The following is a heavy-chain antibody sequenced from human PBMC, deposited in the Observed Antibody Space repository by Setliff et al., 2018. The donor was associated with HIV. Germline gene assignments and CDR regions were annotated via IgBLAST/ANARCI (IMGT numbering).Heavy chain of an antibody. CDR3: SKASLLNRDGYKLEDTFDM. CDR2: ISGGGTP. D-gene: IGHD3-10*01. V-gene: IGHV3-23*01. Sequence: GGSLRLSCEASGFTFGSHTMAWVRQAPGKGLEWVSSISGGGTPFYADSVRGRFTISRDNSQNTAYLQMISLRVEDTAVYYCSKASLLNRDGYKLEDTFDMWGQGTVVTVSS. J-gene: IGHJ3*02. CDR1: GFTFGSHT.